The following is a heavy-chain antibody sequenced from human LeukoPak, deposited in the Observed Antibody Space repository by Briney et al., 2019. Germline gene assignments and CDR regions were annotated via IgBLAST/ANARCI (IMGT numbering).Heavy chain of an antibody. CDR3: ARDGSKGRRAFDI. D-gene: IGHD3-10*01. CDR2: ISSSSSYI. V-gene: IGHV3-21*01. CDR1: GFTFSSYS. J-gene: IGHJ3*02. Sequence: GGSLRLSCAASGFTFSSYSMNWVRQAPGKGLEWVSSISSSSSYIYYADSVKGRFTISRDNAKNSLYLQMNSLRAEDTAVYYCARDGSKGRRAFDIWGPGTMVTVSS.